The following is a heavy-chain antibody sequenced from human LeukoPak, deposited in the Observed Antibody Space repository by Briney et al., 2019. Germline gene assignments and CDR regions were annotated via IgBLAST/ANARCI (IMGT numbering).Heavy chain of an antibody. V-gene: IGHV3-21*01. J-gene: IGHJ6*02. CDR3: ARGRRRITIFGVAPADYYYGMDV. D-gene: IGHD3-3*01. CDR2: ISSSSSYI. CDR1: GFTFSSYS. Sequence: GGSLRLSCAASGFTFSSYSMNWVRQAPGKGLEWVSSISSSSSYIYYADSVKGRFTISRDNAKNSLYLQMNSLRAEDTAVYYCARGRRRITIFGVAPADYYYGMDVWGQGTTVTVSS.